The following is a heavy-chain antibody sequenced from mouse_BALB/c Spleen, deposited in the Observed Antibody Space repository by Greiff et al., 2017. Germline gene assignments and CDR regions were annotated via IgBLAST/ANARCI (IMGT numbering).Heavy chain of an antibody. J-gene: IGHJ3*01. CDR2: IWAGGST. Sequence: VQVVESGPGLVAPSQSLSITCTVSGFSLTSYGVHWVRQPPGKGLEWLGVIWAGGSTNYNSALMSRLSISKDNSKSQVFLKMNSLQTDDTAMYYCARANDGYYVAYWGQGTLVTVSA. D-gene: IGHD2-3*01. CDR3: ARANDGYYVAY. CDR1: GFSLTSYG. V-gene: IGHV2-9*02.